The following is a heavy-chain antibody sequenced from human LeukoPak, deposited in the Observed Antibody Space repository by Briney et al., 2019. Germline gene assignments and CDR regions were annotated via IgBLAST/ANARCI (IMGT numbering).Heavy chain of an antibody. CDR2: IKQDGSEK. Sequence: GGSLRLSCAASGFTFSSHWMSWVRQAPGKGLEWVANIKQDGSEKYYVDSVKGRFTISRDNAKNSLYLQMNSLRAEDTAVYYCASGWYFGVVNAWGQGTLVTVSS. J-gene: IGHJ5*02. V-gene: IGHV3-7*01. CDR1: GFTFSSHW. CDR3: ASGWYFGVVNA. D-gene: IGHD3-3*01.